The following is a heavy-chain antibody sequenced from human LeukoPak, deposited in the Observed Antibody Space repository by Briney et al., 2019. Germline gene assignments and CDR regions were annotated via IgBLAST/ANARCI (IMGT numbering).Heavy chain of an antibody. CDR3: ARGSCSGGSCFQGIMDV. Sequence: EASVKVSCKASGHTFSSYAMHWVRQAPGQRLEWMGWINADKGNTKYSQKFPGRVTITRDTSASTAYMELSSLRSEDTAVYYCARGSCSGGSCFQGIMDVWGQGTTVIVSS. D-gene: IGHD2-15*01. V-gene: IGHV1-3*01. CDR2: INADKGNT. CDR1: GHTFSSYA. J-gene: IGHJ6*02.